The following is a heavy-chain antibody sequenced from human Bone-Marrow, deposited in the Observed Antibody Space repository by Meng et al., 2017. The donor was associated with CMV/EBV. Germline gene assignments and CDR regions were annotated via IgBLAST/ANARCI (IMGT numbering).Heavy chain of an antibody. J-gene: IGHJ4*02. CDR2: IIPIFGTA. D-gene: IGHD3-22*01. CDR3: ARVTILYDSSGYYSREYFDY. CDR1: FSSYA. V-gene: IGHV1-69*06. Sequence: FSSYAISWLRQAPGQGLEWMGGIIPIFGTANYAQKFQGRVTITADKSTSTAYMELSSLRSEDTAVYYCARVTILYDSSGYYSREYFDYWGQGTLVTVSS.